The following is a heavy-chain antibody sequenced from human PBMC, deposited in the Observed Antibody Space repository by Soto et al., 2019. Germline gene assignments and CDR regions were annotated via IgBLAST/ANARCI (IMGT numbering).Heavy chain of an antibody. CDR1: GGSISSGGYY. J-gene: IGHJ4*02. Sequence: SETLSLTCTVSGGSISSGGYYWSWIRQHPGKGLEWIGYIYYSGSTYYNQSLKSRVTISVDTSKNQIYLKLSSVTATDTAEYNCARERLDSSSSCLDYWGQGTLVTVSS. CDR3: ARERLDSSSSCLDY. D-gene: IGHD6-6*01. CDR2: IYYSGST. V-gene: IGHV4-31*03.